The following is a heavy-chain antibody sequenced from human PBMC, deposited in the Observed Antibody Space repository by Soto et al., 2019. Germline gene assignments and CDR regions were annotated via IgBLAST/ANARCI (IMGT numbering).Heavy chain of an antibody. Sequence: PSGTLSLTCTVSGGSISSYYWSWIRQPPGKGLEWIGYIYYSGSTNYNPSLKSRVTISVDTSKNQFSLKLSSVTAADTAVYYCAYCSSTSCPHYSYMEVWGKGTTVTVSS. CDR2: IYYSGST. CDR3: AYCSSTSCPHYSYMEV. CDR1: GGSISSYY. J-gene: IGHJ6*03. D-gene: IGHD2-2*01. V-gene: IGHV4-59*08.